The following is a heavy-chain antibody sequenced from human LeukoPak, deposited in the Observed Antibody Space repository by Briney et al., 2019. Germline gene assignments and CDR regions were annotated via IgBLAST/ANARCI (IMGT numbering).Heavy chain of an antibody. CDR2: IIPIFGTA. Sequence: SVKVSCKASGGTFSSYAISWVRQAPGQGPEWMGGIIPIFGTANYAQKFQGRVTITADESTSTAYMELSSLRSEDTAVYYCASSDYGDYGYYYYGMDVWGQGTTVTVSS. J-gene: IGHJ6*02. CDR3: ASSDYGDYGYYYYGMDV. V-gene: IGHV1-69*13. D-gene: IGHD4-17*01. CDR1: GGTFSSYA.